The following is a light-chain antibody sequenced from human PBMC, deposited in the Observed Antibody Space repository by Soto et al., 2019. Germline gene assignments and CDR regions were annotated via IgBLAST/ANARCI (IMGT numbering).Light chain of an antibody. J-gene: IGKJ5*01. CDR3: QQYNNWLIT. V-gene: IGKV3-15*01. CDR1: QSVSTN. Sequence: EIVMTQSPATLSVSPGERATLSCRASQSVSTNLAWYQQKPGQAPRLLIYGASTRATGIPDRFSGSGSGTEFTLTISILHSGDFAVYYCQQYNNWLITFGQGTRLEMK. CDR2: GAS.